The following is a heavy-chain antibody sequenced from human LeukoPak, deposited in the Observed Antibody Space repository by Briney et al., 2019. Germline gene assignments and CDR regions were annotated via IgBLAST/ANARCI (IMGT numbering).Heavy chain of an antibody. V-gene: IGHV4-4*02. CDR1: GGSISSSNW. CDR3: ARDSRMVRGSCFDY. Sequence: SETLSLTCAVSGGSISSSNWWSWVRQPPGKGLEWIGEIYHSGSTNYNPSLKRRVTISVDKSKNQFSLKLSSVTAADTAVYYCARDSRMVRGSCFDYWGQGTLVTVSS. CDR2: IYHSGST. D-gene: IGHD3-10*01. J-gene: IGHJ4*02.